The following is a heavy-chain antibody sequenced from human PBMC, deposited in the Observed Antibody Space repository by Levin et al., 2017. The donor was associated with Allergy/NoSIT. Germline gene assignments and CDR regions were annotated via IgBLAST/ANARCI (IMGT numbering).Heavy chain of an antibody. CDR1: GFTFSDYY. Sequence: AGGSLRLSCAASGFTFSDYYMSWIRQAPGKGLEWVSYISSSGSTIYYADSVKGRFTISRDNAKNSLYLQMNSLRAEDTAVYYCARDSTIFDYYYYMDVWGKGTTVTVSS. CDR2: ISSSGSTI. V-gene: IGHV3-11*01. CDR3: ARDSTIFDYYYYMDV. D-gene: IGHD3-3*01. J-gene: IGHJ6*03.